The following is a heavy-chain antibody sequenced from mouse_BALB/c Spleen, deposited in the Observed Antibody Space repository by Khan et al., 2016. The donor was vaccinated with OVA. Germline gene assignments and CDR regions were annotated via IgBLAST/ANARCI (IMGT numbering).Heavy chain of an antibody. D-gene: IGHD2-10*01. Sequence: QIQLVQSGPELKKPGETVKISCKASGYTFTNYGMNWVKQSPGKALKWMGWINTYTGEPTYADDFKGRFAFSLETSASTAYLQINNLKNEDTATYFCARPPYFSYTVEHWGQGTSVTVSS. J-gene: IGHJ4*01. CDR3: ARPPYFSYTVEH. CDR1: GYTFTNYG. V-gene: IGHV9-3-1*01. CDR2: INTYTGEP.